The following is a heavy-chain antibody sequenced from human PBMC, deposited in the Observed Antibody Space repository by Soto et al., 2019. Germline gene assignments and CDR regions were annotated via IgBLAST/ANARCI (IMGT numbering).Heavy chain of an antibody. D-gene: IGHD3-22*01. CDR2: IYYSGST. V-gene: IGHV4-59*01. CDR3: ARDGGTRRYYDSSGYSPSEAFDI. J-gene: IGHJ3*02. CDR1: GGSISSYY. Sequence: SETLSLTXTVSGGSISSYYWSWIRQPPGKGLEWIGYIYYSGSTNYNPSLKSRVTISVDTSKNQFSLKLSSVTAADTAVYYCARDGGTRRYYDSSGYSPSEAFDIWGQGTMVTVSS.